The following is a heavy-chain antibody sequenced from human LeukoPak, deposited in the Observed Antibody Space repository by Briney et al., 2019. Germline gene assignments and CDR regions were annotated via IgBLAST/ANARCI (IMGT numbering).Heavy chain of an antibody. Sequence: SVKVSCKASGGTFSSYAISWVRQAPGQGLEWMGGIIPIFGTANYAQKFQGRVTITADESTSTAYMELSSLRSEDTAVYYCARTDVVLFNFDYWGQRTLVTVSS. D-gene: IGHD2-2*01. CDR2: IIPIFGTA. CDR1: GGTFSSYA. CDR3: ARTDVVLFNFDY. V-gene: IGHV1-69*13. J-gene: IGHJ4*02.